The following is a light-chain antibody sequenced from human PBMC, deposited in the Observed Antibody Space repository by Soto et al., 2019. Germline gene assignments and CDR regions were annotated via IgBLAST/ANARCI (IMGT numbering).Light chain of an antibody. CDR1: QSVSSW. J-gene: IGKJ1*01. CDR3: QQYKTSWT. V-gene: IGKV1-5*03. Sequence: DIQMTQSPSTLSASPGERATLTCRASQSVSSWLAWFQQKPGKAPKLLIYKASSLQSGVSSRFSGGGSGTEFTLTISSLPPDDVATYYCQQYKTSWTFGPGTKVDIK. CDR2: KAS.